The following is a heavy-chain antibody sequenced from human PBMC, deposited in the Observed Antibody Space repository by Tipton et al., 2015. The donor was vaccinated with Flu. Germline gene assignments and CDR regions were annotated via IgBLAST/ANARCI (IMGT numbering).Heavy chain of an antibody. D-gene: IGHD3-9*01. CDR3: ARHDILTGITH. CDR1: GYSISSGYY. Sequence: TLSLTCTVSGYSISSGYYWGWIWQPPGKGLEWIGSIYHSGSTYYNPSLKSRVTISVDTSKNQFSLKLSSVTAADTAVYYCARHDILTGITHWGQGTLVTVSS. J-gene: IGHJ4*02. CDR2: IYHSGST. V-gene: IGHV4-38-2*02.